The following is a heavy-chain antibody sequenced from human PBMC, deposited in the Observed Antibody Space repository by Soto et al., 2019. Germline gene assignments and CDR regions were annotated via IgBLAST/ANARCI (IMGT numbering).Heavy chain of an antibody. Sequence: GSLRLSCAASGFTFSSYSMNWVRQAPGKGLEWVSSISSSSSYIYYADSVKGRFTISRDNAKNSLYLQMNSLRAEDTAVYYCARALGGRFLEWLPKYFDYWGQGTLVTVSS. CDR3: ARALGGRFLEWLPKYFDY. CDR1: GFTFSSYS. J-gene: IGHJ4*02. V-gene: IGHV3-21*01. D-gene: IGHD3-3*01. CDR2: ISSSSSYI.